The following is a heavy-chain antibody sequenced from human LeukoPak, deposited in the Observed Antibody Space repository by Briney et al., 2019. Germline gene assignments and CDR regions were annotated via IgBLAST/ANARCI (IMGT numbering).Heavy chain of an antibody. Sequence: GGSLRLSCAASGFTFSGYSMNWVRQAPGKGLEWVSYISSSSSTIYYADSVKGRFTISRDNAKNSLYLQMNSLRAEDTAVYYCARDLVVPAAAYNWFDPWGQGTLVTVSS. J-gene: IGHJ5*02. CDR3: ARDLVVPAAAYNWFDP. D-gene: IGHD2-2*01. V-gene: IGHV3-48*01. CDR2: ISSSSSTI. CDR1: GFTFSGYS.